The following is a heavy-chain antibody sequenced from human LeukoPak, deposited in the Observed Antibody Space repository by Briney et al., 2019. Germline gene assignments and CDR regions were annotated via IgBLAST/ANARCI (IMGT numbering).Heavy chain of an antibody. CDR2: INPNSGGT. V-gene: IGHV1-2*02. D-gene: IGHD3-3*01. CDR1: GYTFTGYY. CDR3: ARGYGFWSGYYSY. Sequence: ASVKVSCKASGYTFTGYYMHWVRQAPGQGLEWMGWINPNSGGTNYAQKFQVRVTMTRDTSISTAYMELSRVRSDDTAVYYCARGYGFWSGYYSYWGQGTLVTVSS. J-gene: IGHJ4*02.